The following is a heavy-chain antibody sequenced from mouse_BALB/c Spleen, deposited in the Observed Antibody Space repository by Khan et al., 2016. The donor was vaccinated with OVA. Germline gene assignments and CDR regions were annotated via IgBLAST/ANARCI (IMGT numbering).Heavy chain of an antibody. CDR1: GYSFTSYY. D-gene: IGHD3-3*01. CDR2: IDPFNCGT. CDR3: ARGTFDH. J-gene: IGHJ3*01. Sequence: VQLQQSGPDLMKPGASVNISCKASGYSFTSYYIHWVKQSHGKSLEWIGYIDPFNCGTDYNQKFKGKSTLTVDKSSNTAYMHLISLPCEDSAVDYCARGTFDHWGHGTLVTVST. V-gene: IGHV1S135*01.